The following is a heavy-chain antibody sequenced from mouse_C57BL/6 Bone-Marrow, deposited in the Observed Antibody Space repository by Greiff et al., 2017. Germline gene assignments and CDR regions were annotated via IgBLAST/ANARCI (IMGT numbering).Heavy chain of an antibody. CDR1: GYAFSSSW. J-gene: IGHJ1*03. CDR2: IYPGDGAT. CDR3: ARLDDYDGWYFDV. V-gene: IGHV1-82*01. D-gene: IGHD2-4*01. Sequence: VQLQPSGPELVKPGASVKISCKASGYAFSSSWMNWVKQRPGKGLEWIGRIYPGDGATNYNGKFKGKATLTADKSSSTAYMQLSSLTSEDSAVYFDARLDDYDGWYFDVWGTGTTVTVSS.